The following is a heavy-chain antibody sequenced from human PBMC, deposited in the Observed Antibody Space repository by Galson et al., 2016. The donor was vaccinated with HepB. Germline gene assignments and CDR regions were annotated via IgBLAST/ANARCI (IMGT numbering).Heavy chain of an antibody. Sequence: PALVKPPQTLTLTCTFSGFSFATSGMCVSWIRQPPGKALEWLAFINWDDEKYYSTSLKPRVTISMGTSKNQVVLEMTNMDPLDTGTYYCVRTRMGVAGTIFDYWGQGALVAVSS. V-gene: IGHV2-70*01. CDR3: VRTRMGVAGTIFDY. J-gene: IGHJ4*02. D-gene: IGHD6-13*01. CDR1: GFSFATSGMC. CDR2: INWDDEK.